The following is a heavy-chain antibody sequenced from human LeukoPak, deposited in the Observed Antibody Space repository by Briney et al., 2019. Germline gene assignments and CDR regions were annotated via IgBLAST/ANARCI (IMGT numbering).Heavy chain of an antibody. V-gene: IGHV4-59*01. J-gene: IGHJ4*02. Sequence: SETLSLTCTVSGSSINSYYWSWIRQPPGKGLEWIGYICYSGSSNHNPSLKSRVAMSVDTSKNQFSLRLSSVTAADTAVYYCARGFRPVEYWGQGTLVTVSS. CDR2: ICYSGSS. D-gene: IGHD6-6*01. CDR1: GSSINSYY. CDR3: ARGFRPVEY.